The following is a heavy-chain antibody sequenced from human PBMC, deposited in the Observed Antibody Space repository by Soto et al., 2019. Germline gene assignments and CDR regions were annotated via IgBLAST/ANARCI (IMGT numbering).Heavy chain of an antibody. CDR3: ASLVMDQVPPGGDRPGALIDY. CDR2: IYYSGST. V-gene: IGHV4-39*01. J-gene: IGHJ4*02. D-gene: IGHD2-2*01. Sequence: QLQLQESGPGLVKPSETLSLTCTVSGGSISSSSYYWGWIRQPPGKGLEWIGSIYYSGSTYYNPSLKSRVTISVETSKNQFPLKLSSVAAPDPAVYFWASLVMDQVPPGGDRPGALIDYWGQGTLVTVSS. CDR1: GGSISSSSYY.